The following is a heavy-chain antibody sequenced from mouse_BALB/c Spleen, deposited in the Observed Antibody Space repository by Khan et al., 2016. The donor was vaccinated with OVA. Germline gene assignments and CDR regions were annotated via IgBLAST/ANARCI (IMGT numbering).Heavy chain of an antibody. D-gene: IGHD1-1*01. V-gene: IGHV5-17*02. J-gene: IGHJ2*01. CDR2: ISGDSSTI. Sequence: EVELVESGGGLVQPGGSRKLSCAASGFTFSSYGMHWVRQAPEKGLECVAYISGDSSTIYYADTVKGRFTISRDNPKKTLFLQMTSLMSEDTARYYCATSYFYGYYFDYWGPGTTLTVSS. CDR1: GFTFSSYG. CDR3: ATSYFYGYYFDY.